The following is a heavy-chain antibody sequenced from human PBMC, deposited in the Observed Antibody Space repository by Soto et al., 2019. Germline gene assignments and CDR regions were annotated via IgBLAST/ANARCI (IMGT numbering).Heavy chain of an antibody. D-gene: IGHD3-10*01. J-gene: IGHJ4*02. V-gene: IGHV5-10-1*01. CDR2: IDPSDSYT. CDR3: ARGQGLWFGELLSDYFDY. Sequence: PGQSNKIRSRGSGGNFTSSWVSWVRQMPGKGLEWMGRIDPSDSYTNYSPSFQGHVTISADKSISTAYLQWSSLKASDTAMYYCARGQGLWFGELLSDYFDYWGQGTLVTVSS. CDR1: GGNFTSSW.